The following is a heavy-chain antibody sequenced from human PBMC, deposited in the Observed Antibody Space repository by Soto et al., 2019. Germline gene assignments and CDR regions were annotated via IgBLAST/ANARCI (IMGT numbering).Heavy chain of an antibody. J-gene: IGHJ4*02. CDR1: GFTVSSNY. CDR2: IYSGGST. D-gene: IGHD6-13*01. V-gene: IGHV3-66*01. Sequence: EVQLVESGGGLVQPGGSLRLSCAASGFTVSSNYMSWVRQAPGKGLEWVSVIYSGGSTYYYDAVKGRFTISSDNSKNTLYLQMNSLRAKDTAVYYCARDKVAAAYFDYWGQGTLVTVSS. CDR3: ARDKVAAAYFDY.